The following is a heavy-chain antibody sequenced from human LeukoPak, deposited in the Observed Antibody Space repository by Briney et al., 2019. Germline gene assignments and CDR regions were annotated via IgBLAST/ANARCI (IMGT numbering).Heavy chain of an antibody. CDR2: ITASGTAM. CDR3: AKLMVGGLTKSPFDS. Sequence: GGSLRLSCAASGFTFSSYSMNWVRQAPGKGLEWVSHITASGTAMFYADSVKGRFTISRDNAKNSLYLEMNSLKPEDTALYYCAKLMVGGLTKSPFDSWGQGTLVTVSS. CDR1: GFTFSSYS. V-gene: IGHV3-48*04. D-gene: IGHD3-10*01. J-gene: IGHJ4*02.